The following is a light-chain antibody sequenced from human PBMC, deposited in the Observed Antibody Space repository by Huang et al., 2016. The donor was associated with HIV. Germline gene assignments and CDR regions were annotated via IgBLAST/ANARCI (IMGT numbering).Light chain of an antibody. V-gene: IGKV3-20*01. Sequence: EIVLTQSPGTLSLSPGERATLSCRASQSVKSNYLAWYQKKPGQAPRLLIYGASSRATGIPDRFSGRGSETDFTLTIGRLEPEDFAVYYCHQYGGSPGTFGQGTKVEIK. CDR2: GAS. CDR3: HQYGGSPGT. J-gene: IGKJ2*01. CDR1: QSVKSNY.